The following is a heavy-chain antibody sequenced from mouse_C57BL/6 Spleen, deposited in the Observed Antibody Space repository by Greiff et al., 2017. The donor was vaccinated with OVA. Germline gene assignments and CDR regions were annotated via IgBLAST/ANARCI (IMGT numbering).Heavy chain of an antibody. V-gene: IGHV1-64*01. CDR2: IHINSGST. CDR3: ARSILWRGFAY. Sequence: VQLLQPGAELVKPGASVKLSCKASGYTFTSYWMHWVKQRPGQGLEWIGMIHINSGSTNYNEKFTSKATLTVDTSSSTAYMQLSSLTSEDSAIYYCARSILWRGFAYWGQGTLVTVSA. CDR1: GYTFTSYW. J-gene: IGHJ3*01.